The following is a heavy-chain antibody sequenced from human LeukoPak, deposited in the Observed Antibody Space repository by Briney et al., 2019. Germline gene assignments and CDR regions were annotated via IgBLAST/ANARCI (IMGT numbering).Heavy chain of an antibody. CDR2: IIPILGIA. CDR3: ASNYDILTGPRDRYYYGMDV. V-gene: IGHV1-69*04. Sequence: SVKVSCKASGGTFSSYAISWVRQAPGQGLEWMGRIIPILGIANYAQKFQGRVTITADKSTSTAYMELSSLRSEDTAVYYCASNYDILTGPRDRYYYGMDVWGQGTTVTVSS. CDR1: GGTFSSYA. J-gene: IGHJ6*02. D-gene: IGHD3-9*01.